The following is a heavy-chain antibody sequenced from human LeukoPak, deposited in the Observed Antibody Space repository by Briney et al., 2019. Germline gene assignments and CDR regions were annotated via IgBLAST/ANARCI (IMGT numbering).Heavy chain of an antibody. D-gene: IGHD3-10*01. CDR3: ARDISGHADY. Sequence: GGSLRLSCAASGFTLSSYAMTWVRQAPGRGLEWVSSVDGGGGGTYYADSVKGRFTISRDNSKDTLYLQMNSLRAKDTAVYYCARDISGHADYWGQGTLVTVSS. CDR2: VDGGGGGT. V-gene: IGHV3-23*01. J-gene: IGHJ4*02. CDR1: GFTLSSYA.